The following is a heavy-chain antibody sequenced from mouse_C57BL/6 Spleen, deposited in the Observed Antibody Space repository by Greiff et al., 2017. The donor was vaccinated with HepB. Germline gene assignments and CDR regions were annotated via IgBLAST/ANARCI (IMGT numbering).Heavy chain of an antibody. D-gene: IGHD1-1*01. CDR3: AREGITTVVATEYYAMDY. Sequence: VKLVESGAELARPGASVKLSCKASGYTFTSYGISWVKQRTGQGLEWIGEIYPRSGNTYYNEKFKGKATLTADKSSSTAYMELRSLTSEDSAVYFCAREGITTVVATEYYAMDYWGQGTSVTVSS. V-gene: IGHV1-81*01. CDR1: GYTFTSYG. J-gene: IGHJ4*01. CDR2: IYPRSGNT.